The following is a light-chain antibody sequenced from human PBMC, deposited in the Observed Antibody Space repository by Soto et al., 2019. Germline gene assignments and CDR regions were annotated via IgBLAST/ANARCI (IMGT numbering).Light chain of an antibody. CDR3: QSYDSSLSGYV. Sequence: QSVLTQPPSVSGAPGQRVTISCTGSSSNIGAGYGVHWYQQLPGTAPKLLIYGNSNRPSGVPDRFSGSKSGTSASLAITGLQAEDEADYYCQSYDSSLSGYVFGTGTKVTLL. CDR2: GNS. J-gene: IGLJ1*01. V-gene: IGLV1-40*01. CDR1: SSNIGAGYG.